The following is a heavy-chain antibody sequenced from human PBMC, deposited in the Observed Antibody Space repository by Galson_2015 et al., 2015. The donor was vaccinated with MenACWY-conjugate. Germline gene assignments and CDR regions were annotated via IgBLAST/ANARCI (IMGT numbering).Heavy chain of an antibody. J-gene: IGHJ6*02. CDR2: ISGNGNSA. D-gene: IGHD1-26*01. CDR1: EFTFSNYA. CDR3: VKDSGSYGYYYGMDV. Sequence: SLRLSCAASEFTFSNYAMHWVRQAPGKGLENVAAISGNGNSAYYADFAKGRFTISRDNSINTLYLLMSSLRVEDTAVYYCVKDSGSYGYYYGMDVWGQGTTVTVSS. V-gene: IGHV3-64D*06.